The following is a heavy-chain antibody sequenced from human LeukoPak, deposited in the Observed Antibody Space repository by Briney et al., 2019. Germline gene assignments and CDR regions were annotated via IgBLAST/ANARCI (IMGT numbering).Heavy chain of an antibody. V-gene: IGHV3-73*01. CDR3: TRVTTVAASDFDY. D-gene: IGHD6-19*01. CDR1: GFTFSGSA. J-gene: IGHJ4*02. CDR2: IRSNADNYAK. Sequence: GGSLRLSCAASGFTFSGSAIHWVRQAPGKGLEWVGRIRSNADNYAKEYAASVKGRIIISRDDSKNTTFLPMNSLKTEDTAVYYCTRVTTVAASDFDYWGQGTQVTVSA.